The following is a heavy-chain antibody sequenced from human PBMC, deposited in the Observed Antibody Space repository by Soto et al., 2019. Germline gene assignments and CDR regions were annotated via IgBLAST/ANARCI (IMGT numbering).Heavy chain of an antibody. D-gene: IGHD1-26*01. CDR3: AKNQGVELVPLATVDWFDP. CDR1: GFIFENFG. Sequence: GGSLRLSCAASGFIFENFGMSWVRQAPGKGLEWSSSISGSGFKKYYADSVKGRFTISRDNSKSTVYLELNNLSAEDTAVYHCAKNQGVELVPLATVDWFDPWGQGSVVTVSS. CDR2: ISGSGFKK. J-gene: IGHJ5*02. V-gene: IGHV3-23*01.